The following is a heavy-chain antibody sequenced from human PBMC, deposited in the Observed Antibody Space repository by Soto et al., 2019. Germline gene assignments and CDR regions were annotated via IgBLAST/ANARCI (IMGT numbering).Heavy chain of an antibody. D-gene: IGHD3-10*01. Sequence: TSETLSLTCTVSGGSISSGGYYWSWIRQHPGKGLEWIGYIYYSGSTYYNPSLKSRVTISVDTSKNQFSLKLSSVTAADTAVYYCARAFPGDLGGSGSYYIPDFDYWGQGTLVTVSS. V-gene: IGHV4-31*03. CDR1: GGSISSGGYY. CDR2: IYYSGST. J-gene: IGHJ4*02. CDR3: ARAFPGDLGGSGSYYIPDFDY.